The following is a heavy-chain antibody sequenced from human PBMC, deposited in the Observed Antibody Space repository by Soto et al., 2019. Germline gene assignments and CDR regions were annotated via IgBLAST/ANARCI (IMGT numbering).Heavy chain of an antibody. J-gene: IGHJ4*02. D-gene: IGHD5-12*01. Sequence: QVQLQQWGAGLLKPSETLSLTFAVYGGSFSGYYWSWIRQPPGKGLEWIGEINHSGSTNYNPSLKSRVTISVDTSKNQFSLKLSSVTAADTAVYYCARCPGYSGYDFDYWGQGTLVTVSS. CDR3: ARCPGYSGYDFDY. CDR1: GGSFSGYY. V-gene: IGHV4-34*01. CDR2: INHSGST.